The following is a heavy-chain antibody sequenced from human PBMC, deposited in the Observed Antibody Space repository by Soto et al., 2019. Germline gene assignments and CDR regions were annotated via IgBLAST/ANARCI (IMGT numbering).Heavy chain of an antibody. CDR1: GFTFSSYG. CDR2: ISYDGSNK. CDR3: AKLYTIFGVASLCDS. Sequence: QVQLVESGGGVVQPGRSLRLSCAASGFTFSSYGMHWVRQAPGKGLERVAVISYDGSNKYYADSVKGRFTISRDNSKNALYLQMNSLRAEDTAVYYCAKLYTIFGVASLCDSWGHGTLVTVSS. D-gene: IGHD3-3*01. J-gene: IGHJ5*01. V-gene: IGHV3-30*18.